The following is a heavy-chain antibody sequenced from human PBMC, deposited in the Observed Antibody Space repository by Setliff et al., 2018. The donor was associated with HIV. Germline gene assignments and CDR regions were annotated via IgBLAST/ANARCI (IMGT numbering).Heavy chain of an antibody. CDR1: GYSISSGYY. J-gene: IGHJ4*02. CDR2: IYDSGHT. D-gene: IGHD5-12*01. CDR3: ARARGLQDSGYDYVLYYFDY. V-gene: IGHV4-38-2*01. Sequence: SETLSLTCAVSGYSISSGYYWGWIRQPPGKGLEWIGNIYDSGHTFYNPSLKSRVTISVDTSKNQFSLKLTSVTAADTAVYYCARARGLQDSGYDYVLYYFDYWGQGTLGTVS.